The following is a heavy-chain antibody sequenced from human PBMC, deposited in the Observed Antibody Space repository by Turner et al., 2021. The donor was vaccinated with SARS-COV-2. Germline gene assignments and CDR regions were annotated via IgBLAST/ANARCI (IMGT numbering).Heavy chain of an antibody. CDR2: ISSSSSYI. V-gene: IGHV3-21*01. J-gene: IGHJ5*02. D-gene: IGHD3-22*01. CDR3: ARGTYYYDSSVYSGTNWFDP. Sequence: EVQLVESGGGLVKPGGSLRLSCAASGFTFSSYTMYWVRQAPGKGLEWVSSISSSSSYIYYADLVKGRFTISRDNAKNSLYLQMNSLRAEDTAVYYCARGTYYYDSSVYSGTNWFDPWGQGTLVTVSS. CDR1: GFTFSSYT.